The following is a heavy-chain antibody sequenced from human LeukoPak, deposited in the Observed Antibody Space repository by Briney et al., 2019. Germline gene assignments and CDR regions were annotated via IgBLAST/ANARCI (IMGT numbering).Heavy chain of an antibody. J-gene: IGHJ4*02. V-gene: IGHV5-10-1*01. CDR2: IDPSDSYT. CDR3: ARYSGYDAVDY. D-gene: IGHD5-12*01. Sequence: GESLQISCKGSGCSFTSYWISWVRQMPGEGLEWMGRIDPSDSYTNYSPSFQGHVTISADKSISPAYLQWSSLKASDTAMYYCARYSGYDAVDYWGQGTLVTVSS. CDR1: GCSFTSYW.